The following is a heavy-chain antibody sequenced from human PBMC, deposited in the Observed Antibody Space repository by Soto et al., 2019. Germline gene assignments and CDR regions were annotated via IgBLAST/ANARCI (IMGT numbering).Heavy chain of an antibody. CDR3: ASRDPGTSVDY. CDR2: IYRTGST. Sequence: QVQLQESGPGLVKPSGTLSLTCAVSGGSFTSNNWWTWVRQPPGQGLEWIGEIYRTGSTNYNPSLKSRVTLSLDKSENQFSLKVSSLTAADPAVYYCASRDPGTSVDYWGQGTLVTVSS. CDR1: GGSFTSNNW. J-gene: IGHJ4*02. D-gene: IGHD1-7*01. V-gene: IGHV4-4*02.